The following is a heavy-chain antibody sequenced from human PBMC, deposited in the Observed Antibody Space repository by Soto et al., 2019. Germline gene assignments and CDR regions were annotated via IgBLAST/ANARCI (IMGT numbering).Heavy chain of an antibody. J-gene: IGHJ5*02. Sequence: GASVKVSCKASGYTFTSYGISWVRQAPGQGLEWMGWISAYNGNTNYAQKLQGRVTMTTDTSTSTAYMELRSLRSDDTAVYYCASPGVVFEVAATILLAPGAQGPLVPVSS. D-gene: IGHD2-15*01. CDR3: ASPGVVFEVAATILLAP. CDR2: ISAYNGNT. V-gene: IGHV1-18*01. CDR1: GYTFTSYG.